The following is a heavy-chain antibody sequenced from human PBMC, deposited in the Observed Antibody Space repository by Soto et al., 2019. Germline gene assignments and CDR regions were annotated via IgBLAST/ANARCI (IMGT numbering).Heavy chain of an antibody. CDR3: ARGRYYDSPQDL. V-gene: IGHV3-23*01. Sequence: PGGSLRLSWAASGFNLDAYAMSWVRQAPGKGLEWVSAVTATAESAYYTDSVRGRFIITRDNSDNMLYLQMSSLRVEDTAIYFCARGRYYDSPQDLWGRGTQVTVSS. CDR1: GFNLDAYA. J-gene: IGHJ5*02. D-gene: IGHD3-10*01. CDR2: VTATAESA.